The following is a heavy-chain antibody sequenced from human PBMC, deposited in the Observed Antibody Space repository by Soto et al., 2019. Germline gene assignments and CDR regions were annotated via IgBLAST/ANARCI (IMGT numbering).Heavy chain of an antibody. CDR1: GGSISSGDYY. Sequence: QVQLQESGPGLVKPSQTLSLTCSVSGGSISSGDYYWSWIRQHPGKGLEWIGYIYHSGSAYYNQSLTSRIIMSIDKSKNKFYRNLTSVTAADTAVYYCARDEHWEYVGRDPWSPVTLVTVSS. V-gene: IGHV4-31*03. J-gene: IGHJ5*02. CDR3: ARDEHWEYVGRDP. D-gene: IGHD7-27*01. CDR2: IYHSGSA.